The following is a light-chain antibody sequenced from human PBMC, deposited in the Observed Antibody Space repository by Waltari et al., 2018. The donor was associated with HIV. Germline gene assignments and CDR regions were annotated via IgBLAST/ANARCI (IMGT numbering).Light chain of an antibody. J-gene: IGLJ2*01. CDR1: SSNIANNY. V-gene: IGLV1-51*01. CDR3: GTWDTSLSAGV. Sequence: QSVLTQPPAVSAAPGQTVTISCSGSSSNIANNYVSWYQHHPGTSPKLLIYDNNRRSSGIPDRFSGSKSGTSATLAIAGLQTGDEADYYCGTWDTSLSAGVFGGGTKVTVL. CDR2: DNN.